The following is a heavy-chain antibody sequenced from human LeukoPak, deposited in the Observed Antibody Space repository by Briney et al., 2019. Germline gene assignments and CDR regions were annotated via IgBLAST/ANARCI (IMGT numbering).Heavy chain of an antibody. V-gene: IGHV1-69*05. Sequence: ASVKVSCKASGGTFSSYAISWARQAPGQGLEWMGGIIPIFGTANYAQKLQGRVTMTTDTSTSTAYMELRSLRSDDTAVYYCARVEVVVADTYYYYGMDVWGQGTTVTVSS. J-gene: IGHJ6*02. CDR3: ARVEVVVADTYYYYGMDV. CDR1: GGTFSSYA. D-gene: IGHD2-15*01. CDR2: IIPIFGTA.